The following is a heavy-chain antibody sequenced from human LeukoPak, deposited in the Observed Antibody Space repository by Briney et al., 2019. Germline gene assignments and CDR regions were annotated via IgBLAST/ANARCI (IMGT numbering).Heavy chain of an antibody. D-gene: IGHD6-19*01. V-gene: IGHV4-59*01. CDR1: GGSISSYY. CDR2: IYYSWST. Sequence: PSETLSLTCTVSGGSISSYYWSWIRQPPGKGLEWIGYIYYSWSTNYNPSLKSRVTISVDTSKNQFSLKLSSVTAADTAVYYCARERIAVAGGYYFDYWGQGTLVTVSS. J-gene: IGHJ4*02. CDR3: ARERIAVAGGYYFDY.